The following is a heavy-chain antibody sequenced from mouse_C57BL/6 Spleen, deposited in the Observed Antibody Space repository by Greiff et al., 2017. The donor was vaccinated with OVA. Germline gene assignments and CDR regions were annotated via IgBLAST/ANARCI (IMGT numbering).Heavy chain of an antibody. V-gene: IGHV7-1*01. CDR3: ARDDGRGFDY. J-gene: IGHJ2*01. Sequence: EVQRVESGGGLVQSGRSLRLSCATSGFTFSDFYMEWVRQAPGKGLEWIAASRNKANDYTTEYSASVKGRFIVSRDTSQSILYLQMNALRAEDTAIYYCARDDGRGFDYWGQGTTLTVSS. CDR1: GFTFSDFY. CDR2: SRNKANDYTT.